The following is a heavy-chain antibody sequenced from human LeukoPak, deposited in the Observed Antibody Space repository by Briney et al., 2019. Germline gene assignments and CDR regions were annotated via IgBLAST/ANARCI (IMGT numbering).Heavy chain of an antibody. Sequence: GGSLRLSCVLSGVPFSAAWMSWVRQAPGKGLEWVGRITHDGTTDYAAPVKGRFSISRDNSKNTFHLQMNSMKTEDTSMYYCTWMATIFTVDSWGQGALVIVSS. CDR2: ITHDGTT. J-gene: IGHJ4*02. V-gene: IGHV3-15*01. CDR1: GVPFSAAW. CDR3: TWMATIFTVDS. D-gene: IGHD5-24*01.